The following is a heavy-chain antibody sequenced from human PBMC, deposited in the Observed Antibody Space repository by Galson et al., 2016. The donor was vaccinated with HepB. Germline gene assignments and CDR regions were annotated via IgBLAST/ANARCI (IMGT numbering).Heavy chain of an antibody. J-gene: IGHJ5*02. CDR2: ISGYNGNT. CDR1: GYTFTSYG. Sequence: SVKVSCKASGYTFTSYGINWIRQAPGQGLEWMGSISGYNGNTNYAQKVQGRVTMTIDTSTSTAYMELRSLRSDDTAVYYDARRTLPGYFDPWGQGTLVAVSS. D-gene: IGHD4-23*01. V-gene: IGHV1-18*01. CDR3: ARRTLPGYFDP.